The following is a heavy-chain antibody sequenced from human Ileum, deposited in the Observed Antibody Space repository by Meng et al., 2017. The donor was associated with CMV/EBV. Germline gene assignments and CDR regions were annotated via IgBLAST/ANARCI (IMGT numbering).Heavy chain of an antibody. CDR2: ISTYNGNT. D-gene: IGHD4-17*01. Sequence: ASVHVSCQASGYTISSYGIRWVRPAPGQGREWMGWISTYNGNTKYAQKFQGRVTVTTDTSTSTAYMDVRSLRSDDTAVYYCVRDFPCGDYPLPSYGLDVWGQGTTVTVSS. CDR3: VRDFPCGDYPLPSYGLDV. J-gene: IGHJ6*02. V-gene: IGHV1-18*01. CDR1: GYTISSYG.